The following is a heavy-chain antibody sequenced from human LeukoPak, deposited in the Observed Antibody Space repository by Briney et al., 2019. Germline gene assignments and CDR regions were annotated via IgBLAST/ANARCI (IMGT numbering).Heavy chain of an antibody. J-gene: IGHJ4*02. CDR2: IWYDGSNK. CDR1: GFTFSSYG. D-gene: IGHD1-26*01. V-gene: IGHV3-33*01. CDR3: ARDWGAEWELLCDY. Sequence: GGSLRLSCAASGFTFSSYGMHWVRQAPGKGLEWVAVIWYDGSNKYYADSVKGRFTISRDNSKNTLYLQMNSLRAEDTAVYYCARDWGAEWELLCDYWGQGTLVTVSS.